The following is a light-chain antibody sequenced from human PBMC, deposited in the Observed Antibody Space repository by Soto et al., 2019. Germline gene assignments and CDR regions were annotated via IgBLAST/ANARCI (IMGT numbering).Light chain of an antibody. CDR2: DAS. CDR1: QSVVTY. J-gene: IGKJ5*01. CDR3: QQRFIWPPIT. V-gene: IGKV3-11*01. Sequence: EIVLTQSPATLSLSPGETATLSCRASQSVVTYLAWYQQKPGQAPRLLIYDASNRAAGIPARFSGSGSGTDFTLTISRIEPEDFAVYYCQQRFIWPPITFGQGTRLEIK.